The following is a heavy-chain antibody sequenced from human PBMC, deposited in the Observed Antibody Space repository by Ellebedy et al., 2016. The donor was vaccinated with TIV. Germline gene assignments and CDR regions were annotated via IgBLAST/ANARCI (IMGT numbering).Heavy chain of an antibody. J-gene: IGHJ5*02. D-gene: IGHD6-19*01. CDR2: MNPNSGNT. CDR3: ARGDSSGWPST. V-gene: IGHV1-8*01. CDR1: GYTFTSYD. Sequence: AASVKVSCKASGYTFTSYDINWVRQATGQGLEWMGWMNPNSGNTGYEQKFQGRVTMTRNTSTSTAYMELSSLRSEDTAVYYCARGDSSGWPSTWGQGTLVTVSS.